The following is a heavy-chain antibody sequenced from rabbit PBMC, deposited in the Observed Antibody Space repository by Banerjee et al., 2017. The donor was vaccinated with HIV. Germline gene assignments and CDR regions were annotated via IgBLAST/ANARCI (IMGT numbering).Heavy chain of an antibody. Sequence: QQQLEESGGGLVQPEGSLTLTCTPSGFSFSSNYHMCWVRQAPGKGLEWIACIGTGSGSTYYASWAKGRFTISKTSSTTVTLQMTSLTAADTATYFCARGNGGSIYYMWNLWGQGTLVTV. CDR3: ARGNGGSIYYMWNL. CDR2: IGTGSGST. CDR1: GFSFSSNYH. V-gene: IGHV1S45*01. J-gene: IGHJ4*01. D-gene: IGHD8-1*01.